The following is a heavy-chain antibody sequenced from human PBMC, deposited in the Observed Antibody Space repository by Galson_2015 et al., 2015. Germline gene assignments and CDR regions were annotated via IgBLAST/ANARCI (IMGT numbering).Heavy chain of an antibody. D-gene: IGHD2-15*01. J-gene: IGHJ6*02. V-gene: IGHV3-30*18. Sequence: SLRLSCAASGFTFSSCGMHWVRQAPGEGLEWVALISDEGSIKEYADSVKGRFTISRDNSKNTLSLQMNSLRAEDTAIYYCAKDNEGYRSDGHYYSYYYYGMDVWGQGTTVTVSS. CDR2: ISDEGSIK. CDR3: AKDNEGYRSDGHYYSYYYYGMDV. CDR1: GFTFSSCG.